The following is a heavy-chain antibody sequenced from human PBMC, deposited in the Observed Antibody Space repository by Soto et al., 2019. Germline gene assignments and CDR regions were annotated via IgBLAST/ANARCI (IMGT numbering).Heavy chain of an antibody. J-gene: IGHJ6*03. V-gene: IGHV3-48*01. Sequence: PGGSLRLSCAASGFTFSSYSMNWVRQAPGKGLEWVSYISSSSSTIYYADSVKGRFTISRDNAKNSLYLQMNSLRAEDTAVYYWSRRKPPPKNYYYMDVWGKGTTVTVSS. CDR2: ISSSSSTI. CDR3: SRRKPPPKNYYYMDV. CDR1: GFTFSSYS.